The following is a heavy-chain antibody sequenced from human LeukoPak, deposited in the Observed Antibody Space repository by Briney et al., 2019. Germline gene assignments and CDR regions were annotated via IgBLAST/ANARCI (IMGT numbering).Heavy chain of an antibody. J-gene: IGHJ4*02. CDR3: ARSAEGSFDY. CDR1: GFTFSHYS. Sequence: SGGSLRLSCAASGFTFSHYSMTWVRQAPGKGLEWVSYITSNTATIYYADSVKGRFTISRDNAKNSLHLQMNSLRDDDTAVYYCARSAEGSFDYWGQGTLVTVSS. D-gene: IGHD6-25*01. CDR2: ITSNTATI. V-gene: IGHV3-48*02.